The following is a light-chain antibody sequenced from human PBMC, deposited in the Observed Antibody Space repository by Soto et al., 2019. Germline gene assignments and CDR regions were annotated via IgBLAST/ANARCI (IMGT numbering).Light chain of an antibody. Sequence: DIQMTQSPSTLSASVGDRVTITFRASQSISSWLGWYQQKPGKAPKLLIYKASSLESGVPSRFSGSGSGTDFTLTISSLQPEDFATYYCQQSYSTPPIPFGQGTRLAIK. CDR1: QSISSW. V-gene: IGKV1-39*01. CDR2: KAS. CDR3: QQSYSTPPIP. J-gene: IGKJ5*01.